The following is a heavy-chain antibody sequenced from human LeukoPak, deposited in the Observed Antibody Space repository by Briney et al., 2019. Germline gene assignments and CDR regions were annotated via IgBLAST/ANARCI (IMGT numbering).Heavy chain of an antibody. J-gene: IGHJ4*02. CDR1: GGSISSYY. Sequence: SETLSLTCTVSGGSISSYYWSWIRQPPGKGPEWIGYIYYSGSTNYNPSLKSRVTISVDTSKNQFSLKLSSVTAADTAVYYCARERNGITGSYDYWGQGTLVTVSS. D-gene: IGHD1-20*01. V-gene: IGHV4-59*01. CDR2: IYYSGST. CDR3: ARERNGITGSYDY.